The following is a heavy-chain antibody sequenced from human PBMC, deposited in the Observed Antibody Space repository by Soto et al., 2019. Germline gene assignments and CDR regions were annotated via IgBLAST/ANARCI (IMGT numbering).Heavy chain of an antibody. CDR2: ISAYNGNT. CDR3: ASSIVGALRSAFDI. Sequence: ASVKVSCKASGYTFTSYGISWVRQAPGQGLEWMGWISAYNGNTNYAQKLQGRVTMTTDTSTSTAYMELSSLRSEDTAVYYCASSIVGALRSAFDIWGQGTMVTVSS. V-gene: IGHV1-18*01. CDR1: GYTFTSYG. D-gene: IGHD1-26*01. J-gene: IGHJ3*02.